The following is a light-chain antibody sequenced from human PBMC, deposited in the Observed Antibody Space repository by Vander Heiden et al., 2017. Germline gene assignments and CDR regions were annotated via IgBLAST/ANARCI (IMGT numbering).Light chain of an antibody. CDR2: EVS. Sequence: DIVMTQTPLPLSVTPGQRHSLSCKSSQSLLHRDGKTYLYWYLQKLGQPAQLMIYEVSKRLCGVPDRFSGSGSGTDFTLKIIRVEAEDVAVYYCRQSIQLPLTFGGGTKVEIK. V-gene: IGKV2D-29*01. J-gene: IGKJ4*01. CDR1: QSLLHRDGKTY. CDR3: RQSIQLPLT.